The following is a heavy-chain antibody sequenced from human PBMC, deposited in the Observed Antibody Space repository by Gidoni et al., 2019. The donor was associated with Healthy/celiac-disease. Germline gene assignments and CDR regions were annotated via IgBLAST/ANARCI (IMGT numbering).Heavy chain of an antibody. V-gene: IGHV4-34*01. CDR2: INHSGST. CDR1: GGSFSGYY. D-gene: IGHD2-21*02. Sequence: QVQLQQWGAGLLKPSETLSLTCAVYGGSFSGYYWSWIRQPPGKGLEWIGEINHSGSTNYNPSLKSRVTISVDTSKNQFSLKLSSVTAADTAVYYCARGRGPQVTAIPIWGQGTLVTVSS. CDR3: ARGRGPQVTAIPI. J-gene: IGHJ4*02.